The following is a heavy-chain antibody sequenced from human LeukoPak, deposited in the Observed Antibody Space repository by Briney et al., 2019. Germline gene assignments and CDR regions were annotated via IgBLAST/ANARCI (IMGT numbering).Heavy chain of an antibody. Sequence: ASVKVSCKAFGYTFTSNYMHWVRQAPGQGPEWMEVISPSGGSTTYAQKFQGRVTLTRDMSTSTDYLELSSLRSEDTAVYYCARDNSVRDEVWRFDPWGQGTQATVSS. CDR1: GYTFTSNY. V-gene: IGHV1-46*01. CDR2: ISPSGGST. J-gene: IGHJ5*02. CDR3: ARDNSVRDEVWRFDP. D-gene: IGHD5-24*01.